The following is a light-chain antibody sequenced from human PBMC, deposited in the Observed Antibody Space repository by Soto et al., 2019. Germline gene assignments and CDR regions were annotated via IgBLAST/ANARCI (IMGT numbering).Light chain of an antibody. CDR2: GAS. J-gene: IGKJ5*01. Sequence: EIVMTQSPATLSVSPGERATLSCRASQSVSSDLAWYQQKPGQPPRLLIYGASTRATGIPARFSGSGSGTEFTLTISSLQSADFAVYYCQQYTNWPLIFGQGTRLEIK. V-gene: IGKV3-15*01. CDR3: QQYTNWPLI. CDR1: QSVSSD.